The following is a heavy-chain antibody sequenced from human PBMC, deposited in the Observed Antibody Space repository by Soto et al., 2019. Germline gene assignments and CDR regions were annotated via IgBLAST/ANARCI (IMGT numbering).Heavy chain of an antibody. CDR2: MSPDGRKR. CDR1: GFTFSDYW. CDR3: SRDPLAFYIGGH. D-gene: IGHD3-3*02. V-gene: IGHV3-7*01. Sequence: EVQLVESGGGLVQPGGSLRLSCAASGFTFSDYWLSWVRQSPVKGLEWVANMSPDGRKRYYLDSLKGRFTISRDNAKNSLYLQMNRLSAEDTAVYFSSRDPLAFYIGGHWGQGTLVTASS. J-gene: IGHJ4*02.